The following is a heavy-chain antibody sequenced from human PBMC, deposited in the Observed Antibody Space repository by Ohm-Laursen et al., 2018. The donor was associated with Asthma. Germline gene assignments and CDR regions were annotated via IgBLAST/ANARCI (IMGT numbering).Heavy chain of an antibody. V-gene: IGHV3-9*02. CDR1: GFTSDDYG. CDR3: AKSRGLYYNDAFHI. CDR2: FTWNSGSI. J-gene: IGHJ3*02. D-gene: IGHD3-10*01. Sequence: SLRFSCAASGFTSDDYGFHWVRQFPGKGLEWVSGFTWNSGSIGYADSVKGRFTISRDNAKNSLYLQMNSLRVEDTALYYCAKSRGLYYNDAFHIWGQGTMVTVSS.